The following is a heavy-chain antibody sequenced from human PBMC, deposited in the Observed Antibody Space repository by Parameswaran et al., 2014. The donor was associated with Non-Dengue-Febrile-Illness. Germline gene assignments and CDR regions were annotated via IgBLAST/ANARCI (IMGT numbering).Heavy chain of an antibody. J-gene: IGHJ4*02. V-gene: IGHV3-33*01. CDR2: IWYDGSNK. Sequence: WIRQPPGKGLEWVAVIWYDGSNKYYADSVKGRFTISRDNSKNTLYLQMNSLRAEDTAVYYCARGAPKNRPHDKIFGVVTKMPDYWGPGNPGHRLL. CDR3: ARGAPKNRPHDKIFGVVTKMPDY. D-gene: IGHD3-3*01.